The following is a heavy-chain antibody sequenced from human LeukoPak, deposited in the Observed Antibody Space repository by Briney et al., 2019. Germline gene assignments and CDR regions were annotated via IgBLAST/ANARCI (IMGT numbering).Heavy chain of an antibody. CDR2: ASYSGIN. D-gene: IGHD2-15*01. Sequence: SETLSLTCLVSGDSIRTTSFWGWIRQPPGMGLEWIASASYSGINYYNPSLRSRVTVSADTSKNQFSLRLSSVTAADTSVYYCARLSCSDAVCPTLPYNHFDPWGQGTLVIVST. CDR3: ARLSCSDAVCPTLPYNHFDP. CDR1: GDSIRTTSF. V-gene: IGHV4-39*01. J-gene: IGHJ5*02.